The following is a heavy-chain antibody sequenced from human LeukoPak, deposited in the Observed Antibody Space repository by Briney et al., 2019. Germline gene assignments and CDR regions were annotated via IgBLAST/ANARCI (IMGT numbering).Heavy chain of an antibody. D-gene: IGHD2-15*01. V-gene: IGHV3-30*02. CDR3: AKDGGYCSGDNCYGTGNALDI. Sequence: SGGSLRLSCAASGFIISNYGTHWVRQAPGKGLEWVTFMQYDGSVEFYADSVKGRFTISRDNSKNTVYLQMTSLRTEDTAVYYCAKDGGYCSGDNCYGTGNALDIWGQGTLVTVSS. J-gene: IGHJ3*02. CDR1: GFIISNYG. CDR2: MQYDGSVE.